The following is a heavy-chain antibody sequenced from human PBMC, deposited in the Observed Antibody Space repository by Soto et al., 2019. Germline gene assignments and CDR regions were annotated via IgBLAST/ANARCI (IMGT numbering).Heavy chain of an antibody. D-gene: IGHD3-10*01. V-gene: IGHV4-4*02. Sequence: SETLSLTSAVSGAPISNRNWGSWVRQPPEKGQEWIGETYHSGSTNYNPSLKSRVTISVDKSKNQFSLKLSSVTAADTAVYYCARGRGLLWFGEPTLRVDYWGQGTLVTVSS. CDR3: ARGRGLLWFGEPTLRVDY. J-gene: IGHJ4*02. CDR2: TYHSGST. CDR1: GAPISNRNW.